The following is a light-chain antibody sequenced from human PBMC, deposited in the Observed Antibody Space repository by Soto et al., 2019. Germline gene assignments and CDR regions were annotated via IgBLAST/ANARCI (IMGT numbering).Light chain of an antibody. V-gene: IGKV3-20*01. CDR1: QSVSSSY. J-gene: IGKJ4*01. CDR2: GAS. CDR3: QQYGSSPT. Sequence: EIVLTQSPGTLSLSPGERATLSCRASQSVSSSYLAWYQQKPGQAPRLLIYGASSRATGIPDRFSGSGSGTDFTLTISRLDPEDSAFYYCQQYGSSPTFGGGTKVEIK.